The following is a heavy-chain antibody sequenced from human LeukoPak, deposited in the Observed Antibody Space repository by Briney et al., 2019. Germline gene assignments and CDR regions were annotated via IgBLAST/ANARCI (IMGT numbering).Heavy chain of an antibody. CDR1: GGSISSSNFY. CDR3: AGHWVQWAFDI. V-gene: IGHV4-39*01. J-gene: IGHJ3*02. D-gene: IGHD1-26*01. Sequence: PSETLSLTCTVSGGSISSSNFYWEWIRQPPGKGLEWIGSISHSGSTDYNSSLKSRVTISVDTSKNQFSLKLTSVTAADTAVYYCAGHWVQWAFDIWGQGTMVTVSS. CDR2: ISHSGST.